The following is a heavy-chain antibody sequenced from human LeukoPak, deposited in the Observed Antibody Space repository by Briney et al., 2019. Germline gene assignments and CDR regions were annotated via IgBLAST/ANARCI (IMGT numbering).Heavy chain of an antibody. Sequence: SETLSLTCAVYGGSFSGYYWSWIRQPPGKGLEWIGEINHSGSTNYNPSLKSRVTISVDTSKNQFSLKLSSATAADTAVYYCARVGYCGGDCYRRGTSAFDIWGQGTMVTVSS. CDR2: INHSGST. V-gene: IGHV4-34*01. CDR3: ARVGYCGGDCYRRGTSAFDI. CDR1: GGSFSGYY. D-gene: IGHD2-21*02. J-gene: IGHJ3*02.